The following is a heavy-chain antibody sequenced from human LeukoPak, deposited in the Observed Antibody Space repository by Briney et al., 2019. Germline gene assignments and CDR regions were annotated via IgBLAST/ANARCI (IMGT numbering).Heavy chain of an antibody. Sequence: PSETLSLTCTVSGASISSYYWTWIRQPAGKGLEWIGRIYTGESPNYNPSLKSRVTMSVDTSKNQFSLKLSSVTAADTAVYYCAREWASSSGSVRGDAFDIWGQGTMVTVSS. D-gene: IGHD6-19*01. J-gene: IGHJ3*02. CDR2: IYTGESP. V-gene: IGHV4-4*07. CDR1: GASISSYY. CDR3: AREWASSSGSVRGDAFDI.